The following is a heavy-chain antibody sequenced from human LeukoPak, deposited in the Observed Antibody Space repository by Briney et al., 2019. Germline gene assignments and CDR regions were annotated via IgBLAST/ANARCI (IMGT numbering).Heavy chain of an antibody. J-gene: IGHJ3*02. Sequence: GGSLRLSCAASGFTFSSYAMSWVRQAPGKGLEWVSAISGSGGSTYYADSVKGRFTISRDNSKNTLYLQTNSLRAEDTAVYYCAKPEQPFGVLDAFDIWGQGTMVTVSS. CDR2: ISGSGGST. CDR3: AKPEQPFGVLDAFDI. V-gene: IGHV3-23*01. D-gene: IGHD3-3*01. CDR1: GFTFSSYA.